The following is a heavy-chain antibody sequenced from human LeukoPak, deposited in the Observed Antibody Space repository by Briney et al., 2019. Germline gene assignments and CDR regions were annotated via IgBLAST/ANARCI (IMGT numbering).Heavy chain of an antibody. CDR2: VYTSGNT. J-gene: IGHJ3*02. CDR3: ARESRITMIVVVIRTGGFDI. D-gene: IGHD3-22*01. Sequence: KTSETLSLTCTVSGGSISSGTYYWNWIRQPAGKGLEWIGRVYTSGNTNYNPSLKSRVTITVDTSKSQFSLKLSSVTAADTAVYYCARESRITMIVVVIRTGGFDIWGQGTMVTVSS. V-gene: IGHV4-61*02. CDR1: GGSISSGTYY.